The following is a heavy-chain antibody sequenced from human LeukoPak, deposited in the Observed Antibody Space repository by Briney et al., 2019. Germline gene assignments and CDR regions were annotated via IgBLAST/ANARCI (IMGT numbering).Heavy chain of an antibody. V-gene: IGHV3-74*01. CDR2: INSDGSST. CDR1: GLTFSIYW. D-gene: IGHD6-13*01. Sequence: PGGSLRLSCAPSGLTFSIYWMHCLRQAPGKALVWVSRINSDGSSTIYAHSVKGRFTISRDNPKNTLYLQMNSLRAEDTAVCYCARELGSSWYPGLDNVPRYYYYGMDVWGQGTTVSVSS. CDR3: ARELGSSWYPGLDNVPRYYYYGMDV. J-gene: IGHJ6*02.